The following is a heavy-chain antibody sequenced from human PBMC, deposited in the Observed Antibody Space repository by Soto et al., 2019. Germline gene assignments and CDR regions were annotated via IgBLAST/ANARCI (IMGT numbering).Heavy chain of an antibody. CDR2: IYAAGGSK. V-gene: IGHV3-23*01. J-gene: IGHJ4*02. D-gene: IGHD3-10*01. CDR1: GFVFINYA. Sequence: GWSLRLSCASSGFVFINYAMFWFRQAPGRGLEWVSTIYAAGGSKYYAGSVKGRFTVSRDNSRDTLFLQMDSLRVEDTAIYFCAKDLIRGDGYEDPDYWGQGTLVTVSS. CDR3: AKDLIRGDGYEDPDY.